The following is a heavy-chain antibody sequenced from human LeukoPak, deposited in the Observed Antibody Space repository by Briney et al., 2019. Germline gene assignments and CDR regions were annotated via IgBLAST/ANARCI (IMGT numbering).Heavy chain of an antibody. CDR3: AKEPFIVVVPAAMGLDY. CDR1: GFTFTSYA. CDR2: ISDGGGST. D-gene: IGHD2-2*01. Sequence: GGSLRLSCAASGFTFTSYAMTWVRQAPGKGLEWVSAISDGGGSTYYADSVKGRFTISRDNSKNTLYLQMNSLRAEDTAVYYCAKEPFIVVVPAAMGLDYWGQGTLVTVSS. V-gene: IGHV3-23*01. J-gene: IGHJ4*02.